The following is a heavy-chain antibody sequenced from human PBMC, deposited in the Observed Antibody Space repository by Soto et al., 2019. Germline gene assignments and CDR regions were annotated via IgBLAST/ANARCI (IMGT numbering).Heavy chain of an antibody. CDR3: AKDRFSGADPSDYYMDV. V-gene: IGHV6-1*01. CDR1: GDSVSSNSAA. CDR2: TYYRSKWYN. Sequence: QSQTLSLTCAISGDSVSSNSAAWNWIRQSPSRGLEWLGRTYYRSKWYNDYAVSVKSRITINPDTSKNQFSLQLNSVTPEDTAVYYCAKDRFSGADPSDYYMDVWGKGTTVTVSS. J-gene: IGHJ6*03. D-gene: IGHD3-16*02.